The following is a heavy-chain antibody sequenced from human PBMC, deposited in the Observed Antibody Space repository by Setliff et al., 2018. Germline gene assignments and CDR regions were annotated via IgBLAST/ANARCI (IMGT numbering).Heavy chain of an antibody. D-gene: IGHD1-26*01. CDR3: AKDIGSYYY. V-gene: IGHV3-9*01. CDR2: ISWNSANI. Sequence: PGGSLRLSCAASGFTFVNYWMHWVRQAPGKGLEWVSGISWNSANIDYADSVKGRFTISRDNAKSFLYLQMNSLRPDDTAFYYCAKDIGSYYYWGQGTLVTV. CDR1: GFTFVNYW. J-gene: IGHJ4*02.